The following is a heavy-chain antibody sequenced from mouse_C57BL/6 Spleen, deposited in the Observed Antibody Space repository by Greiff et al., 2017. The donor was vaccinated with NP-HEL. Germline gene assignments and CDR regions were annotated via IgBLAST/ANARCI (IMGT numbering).Heavy chain of an antibody. CDR2: IHPNSGST. CDR1: GYTFTSYW. J-gene: IGHJ1*03. V-gene: IGHV1-64*01. D-gene: IGHD1-1*01. CDR3: EMSGSAVVATDWCFDV. Sequence: VQLQQPGAELVKPGASVKLSCKASGYTFTSYWMHWVKQRPGQGLAWIGMIHPNSGSTNYNEKFKSKATLTVDKSSSTAYMHLSSLTSEDSAVYYCEMSGSAVVATDWCFDVWGTGTTVTVSS.